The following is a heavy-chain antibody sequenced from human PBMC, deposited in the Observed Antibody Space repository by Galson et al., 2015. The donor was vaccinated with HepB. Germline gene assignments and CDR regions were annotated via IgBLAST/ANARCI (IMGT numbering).Heavy chain of an antibody. CDR1: GFTFSSYG. CDR3: AKHAGNYNGILTGYV. V-gene: IGHV3-23*01. J-gene: IGHJ6*02. CDR2: ISESGGDT. Sequence: SLRLSCAASGFTFSSYGMSWVRQAPGKGLEWVSAISESGGDTYYADSVKGRFTISRDNSKNTLYLQMNSLRAGDTALYYCAKHAGNYNGILTGYVWGQGTTVTVSS. D-gene: IGHD3-9*01.